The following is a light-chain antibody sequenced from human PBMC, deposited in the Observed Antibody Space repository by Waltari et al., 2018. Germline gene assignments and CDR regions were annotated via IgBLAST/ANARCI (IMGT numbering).Light chain of an antibody. V-gene: IGLV3-19*01. J-gene: IGLJ3*02. CDR3: LSRDTPSTRV. CDR2: GQE. CDR1: SFRSYY. Sequence: SSEVTQDPHVSVALGQTVTITCRGVSFRSYYASWYRQRPGQAPVLVLYGQERPSGIPDRFSGSTSGDTAYLTITGAQAGDEADYYCLSRDTPSTRVFGGGTRLTVV.